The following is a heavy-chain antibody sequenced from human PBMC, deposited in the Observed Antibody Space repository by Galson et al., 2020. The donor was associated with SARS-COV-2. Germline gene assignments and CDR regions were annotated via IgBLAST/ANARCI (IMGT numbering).Heavy chain of an antibody. CDR3: AKDRGDTDSFYTSFDH. CDR2: IWSNGDDE. Sequence: GGSLRLSCAASGFIFSSYGMHWVRQTPGKGLEWVALIWSNGDDEYYPDSVKGRFTISRDNSKNTLYLQMNSLRAEDTAVYYCAKDRGDTDSFYTSFDHWGQGALVTVSS. J-gene: IGHJ4*02. CDR1: GFIFSSYG. D-gene: IGHD3-3*01. V-gene: IGHV3-33*06.